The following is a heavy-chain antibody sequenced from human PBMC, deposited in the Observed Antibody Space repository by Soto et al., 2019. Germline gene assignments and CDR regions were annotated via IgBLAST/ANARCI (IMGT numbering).Heavy chain of an antibody. CDR3: ARQGFGPLHALVDV. V-gene: IGHV4-59*08. D-gene: IGHD3-10*01. CDR1: GASIRSYY. CDR2: LHHRWAS. Sequence: PSETLSLTCTLSGASIRSYYWSWFRQSPGKPTEWIGYLHHRWASSSTPSLPSRVPISLATSKSQFSLKVTSVTATATAVYSCARQGFGPLHALVDVWGQGTTVTVSS. J-gene: IGHJ6*02.